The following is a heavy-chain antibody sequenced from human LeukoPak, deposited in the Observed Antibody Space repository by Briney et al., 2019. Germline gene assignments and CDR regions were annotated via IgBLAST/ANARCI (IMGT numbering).Heavy chain of an antibody. V-gene: IGHV4-30-4*01. J-gene: IGHJ3*02. D-gene: IGHD4-11*01. CDR1: GGSISSGDYY. CDR3: ARVPYSNYGEDAFDI. CDR2: IYYSGST. Sequence: MSSQTLSLTCTVSGGSISSGDYYWSWIRQPPGKGLEWIGYIYYSGSTYYNPSLKSRVTISVDTSKNQFSLKLSSVTAADTAVYYCARVPYSNYGEDAFDIWGQGTMVTVSS.